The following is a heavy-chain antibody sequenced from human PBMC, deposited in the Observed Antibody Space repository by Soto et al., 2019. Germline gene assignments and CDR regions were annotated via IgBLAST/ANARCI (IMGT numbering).Heavy chain of an antibody. D-gene: IGHD2-21*02. CDR3: ARDQGDG. V-gene: IGHV3-33*01. Sequence: GGSLRLSCAASGFSFSSYGMHWVRQAPGKGLEWLAVIWYDGSDIYYADSVKGRFTISRDNSKNTLYLQMNSLRAEDTAVYYCARDQGDGWGQGTLVTVSS. J-gene: IGHJ4*02. CDR1: GFSFSSYG. CDR2: IWYDGSDI.